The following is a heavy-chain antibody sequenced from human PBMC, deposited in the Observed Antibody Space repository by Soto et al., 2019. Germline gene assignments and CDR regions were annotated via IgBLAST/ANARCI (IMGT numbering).Heavy chain of an antibody. CDR1: GFTFSSYA. CDR2: ISGSGGST. Sequence: PGGSLRLSCAASGFTFSSYAMSWVRQAPGKGLEWVSAISGSGGSTYYADSVKGRFTISRDNSKNTLYLQMNSLRAEDTAVYYCARDFTVLTGYPVGFDIWGQGTMVTVSS. D-gene: IGHD3-9*01. V-gene: IGHV3-23*01. J-gene: IGHJ3*02. CDR3: ARDFTVLTGYPVGFDI.